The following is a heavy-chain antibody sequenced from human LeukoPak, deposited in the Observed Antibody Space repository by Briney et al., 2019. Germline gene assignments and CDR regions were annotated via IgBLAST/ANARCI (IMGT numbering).Heavy chain of an antibody. CDR2: IKQDGGEE. D-gene: IGHD6-13*01. CDR1: GGSISSYY. CDR3: ARVQAAEDY. V-gene: IGHV3-7*01. J-gene: IGHJ4*02. Sequence: ETLSLTCTVSGGSISSYYWSWVRQAPGKGLEWVANIKQDGGEEYYVDSVKGRFTISRDNAKNSLYLQMSSLRAEDTAVYYCARVQAAEDYWGQGTLVTVSS.